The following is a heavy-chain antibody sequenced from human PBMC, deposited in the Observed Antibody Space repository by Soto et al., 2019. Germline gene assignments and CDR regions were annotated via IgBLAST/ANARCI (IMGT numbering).Heavy chain of an antibody. J-gene: IGHJ4*02. CDR3: AKGCDGGNCTLFDY. CDR2: ISGSGGST. D-gene: IGHD2-15*01. Sequence: EVQLLESGGGLVQPGGSLRLSCAASGFTFSSYAMSWVRQAPGKGLDWVSTISGSGGSTYYADSVKGRFTISRDNSENTLFLEMNSLRAEDTAVYYCAKGCDGGNCTLFDYWGQGTLVTVSS. V-gene: IGHV3-23*01. CDR1: GFTFSSYA.